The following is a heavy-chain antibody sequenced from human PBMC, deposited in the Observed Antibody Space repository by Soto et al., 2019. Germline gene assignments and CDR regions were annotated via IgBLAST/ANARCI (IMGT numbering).Heavy chain of an antibody. CDR2: ISYDGSNK. CDR3: ARERTTGTSPKSAFDI. Sequence: QVQLVESGGGVVQPGRSLRLSCAASGFTFSSYAMHWVRQAPGKGLEWVAVISYDGSNKYYADSVKGRFTISRDNSKNXLYLQMNSLRAEDTAVYYCARERTTGTSPKSAFDIWGQGTMVTVSS. V-gene: IGHV3-30-3*01. CDR1: GFTFSSYA. D-gene: IGHD1-1*01. J-gene: IGHJ3*02.